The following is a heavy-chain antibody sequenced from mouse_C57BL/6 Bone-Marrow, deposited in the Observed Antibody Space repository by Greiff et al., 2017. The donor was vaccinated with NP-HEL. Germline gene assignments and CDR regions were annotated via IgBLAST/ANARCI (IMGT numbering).Heavy chain of an antibody. CDR3: ARTSFITTVVAEGYAMDY. D-gene: IGHD1-1*01. J-gene: IGHJ4*01. Sequence: LQQSGAELVRPGSSVKLSCKDSYFAFMASAMHWVKQRPGHGLEWIGSFTMYSDATEYSENFKGKATLTANTSSSTAYMELSSLTSEDSAVYYCARTSFITTVVAEGYAMDYWGQGTSVTVSS. CDR1: YFAFMASA. CDR2: FTMYSDAT. V-gene: IGHV1-49*01.